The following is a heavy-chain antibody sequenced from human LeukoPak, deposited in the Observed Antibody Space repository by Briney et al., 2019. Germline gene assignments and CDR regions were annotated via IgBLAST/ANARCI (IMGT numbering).Heavy chain of an antibody. CDR1: GYTFTSYA. J-gene: IGHJ4*02. CDR3: ARVNFAWSFTEDY. Sequence: ASVKVSCKASGYTFTSYAMTWVRQAPGQGLEWMGWINTNTGNPTYAQGFTGRFVFSLDTSVSTAYLQINSLKAEDSAVYYCARVNFAWSFTEDYWGQGTLVTVSS. CDR2: INTNTGNP. D-gene: IGHD3-9*01. V-gene: IGHV7-4-1*02.